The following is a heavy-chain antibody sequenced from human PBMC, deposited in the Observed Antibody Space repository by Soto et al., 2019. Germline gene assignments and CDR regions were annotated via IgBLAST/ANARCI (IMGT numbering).Heavy chain of an antibody. D-gene: IGHD2-2*01. CDR1: GFTFSTYA. V-gene: IGHV3-30-3*01. Sequence: GGSLRLSCAVSGFTFSTYAMHWVRQAPGKGLEWVAVISYDGSNTYYADSVKGRFTISRDNMLYLQMNSLRAEDTAVYYCARDQGRSITCQLDYWGQGALVTVSS. CDR3: ARDQGRSITCQLDY. J-gene: IGHJ4*02. CDR2: ISYDGSNT.